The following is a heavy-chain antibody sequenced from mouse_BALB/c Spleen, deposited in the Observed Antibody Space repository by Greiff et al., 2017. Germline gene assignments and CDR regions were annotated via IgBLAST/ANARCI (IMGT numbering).Heavy chain of an antibody. CDR3: AREGSDGYPWYFDV. Sequence: EVQLQQSGPGLVKPSQTVSLTCTVTGISITTGNYRWSWIRQFPGNKLEWIGYIYYSGTITYNPSLTSRTTITRDTSKNQFFLEMNSLTAEDTATYYCAREGSDGYPWYFDVWGAGTTVTVSS. J-gene: IGHJ1*01. V-gene: IGHV3-5*02. CDR1: GISITTGNYR. CDR2: IYYSGTI. D-gene: IGHD2-3*01.